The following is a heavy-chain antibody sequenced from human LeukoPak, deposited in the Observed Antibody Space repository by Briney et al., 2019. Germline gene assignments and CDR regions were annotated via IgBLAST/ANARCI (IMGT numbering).Heavy chain of an antibody. CDR3: ARGGATVTWGFFDY. J-gene: IGHJ4*02. Sequence: PGGSLRLSCAASGFTFNSYAMHWVRQAPGKGLEWVAAISDEGSNKYYADSMKGQFTISRDSSKNTVYLQMNSLRVEDTAVYYCARGGATVTWGFFDYWGQGTLVTVSS. V-gene: IGHV3-30*04. CDR2: ISDEGSNK. D-gene: IGHD4-17*01. CDR1: GFTFNSYA.